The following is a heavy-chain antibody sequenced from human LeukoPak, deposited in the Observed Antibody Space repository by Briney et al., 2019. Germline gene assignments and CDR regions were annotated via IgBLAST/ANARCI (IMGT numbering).Heavy chain of an antibody. CDR1: GGSIYGGGYY. J-gene: IGHJ5*02. CDR3: ARARDTTSGSNWFDP. D-gene: IGHD1-26*01. V-gene: IGHV4-30-2*01. CDR2: IYHSGTT. Sequence: SQTLSLTCTVSGGSIYGGGYYWSWIRQPPGKGLEWIGYIYHSGTTYYNPSLKSRVTISIDRSKNQFSLKLSSVTAADTAVYYCARARDTTSGSNWFDPWGQGTLVTVSS.